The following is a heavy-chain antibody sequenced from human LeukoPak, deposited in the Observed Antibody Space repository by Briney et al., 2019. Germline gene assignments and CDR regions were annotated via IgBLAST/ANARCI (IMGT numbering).Heavy chain of an antibody. CDR1: GFTFSDYY. CDR2: ISNSGST. Sequence: LRLSCAASGFTFSDYYMSWIRQPPGKGLEWIGYISNSGSTNYNPSLKSRVTISADTSKNQFSLKLSSVTAADTAVYYCARGSSGYYYGWGQGTLDTVSS. V-gene: IGHV4-59*01. J-gene: IGHJ4*02. CDR3: ARGSSGYYYG. D-gene: IGHD3-22*01.